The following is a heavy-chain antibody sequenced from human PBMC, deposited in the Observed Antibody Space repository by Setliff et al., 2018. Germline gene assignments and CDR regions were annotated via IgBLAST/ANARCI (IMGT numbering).Heavy chain of an antibody. CDR1: GDSISSRTYY. Sequence: SETLSLTCTVSGDSISSRTYYWSWVRQPAGKGLEWIGHVYTSWSTIYNPSLKSRLTLSLDTSKNQFSLNLSSVTAADTAVYYCARASSGWYSAYYYYMDVWGKGTTVTVSS. V-gene: IGHV4-61*09. CDR3: ARASSGWYSAYYYYMDV. D-gene: IGHD6-19*01. CDR2: VYTSWST. J-gene: IGHJ6*03.